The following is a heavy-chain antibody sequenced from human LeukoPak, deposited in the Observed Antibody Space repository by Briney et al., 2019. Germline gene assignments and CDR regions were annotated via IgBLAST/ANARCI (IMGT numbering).Heavy chain of an antibody. D-gene: IGHD2-2*02. J-gene: IGHJ5*02. CDR2: ISGSGGST. CDR1: GFTFSSYA. CDR3: ARDWFVVVPAAIWDDWFDP. Sequence: QPGGSLRLSCAASGFTFSSYAMSWVRQAPGKGLEWVSGISGSGGSTYYADSVKGRFTISRDNAKNSLYLQMNSLRAEDTAVYYCARDWFVVVPAAIWDDWFDPWGQGTLVTVSS. V-gene: IGHV3-23*01.